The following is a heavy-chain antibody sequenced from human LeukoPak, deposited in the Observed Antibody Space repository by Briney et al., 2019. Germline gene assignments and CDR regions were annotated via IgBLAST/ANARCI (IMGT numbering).Heavy chain of an antibody. J-gene: IGHJ5*02. D-gene: IGHD3-22*01. CDR1: GFTVSSNY. V-gene: IGHV3-66*01. CDR2: IYSGGST. Sequence: GALRLSCAASGFTVSSNYMSWVRQAPGKGLEWVSVIYSGGSTYYADSVKGRFTISRDNSKNTLYLQMNSLRAEDTAVYYCARDSSGYYYGWFDPWGQGTLVTVSS. CDR3: ARDSSGYYYGWFDP.